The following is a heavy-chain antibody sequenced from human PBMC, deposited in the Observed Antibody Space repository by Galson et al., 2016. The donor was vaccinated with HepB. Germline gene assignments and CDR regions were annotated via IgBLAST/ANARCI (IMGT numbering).Heavy chain of an antibody. CDR1: GGTFSRYP. J-gene: IGHJ4*02. Sequence: SVKVSCKASGGTFSRYPISWVRQAPGQGLEWMGGIIPMFGTAKYAQKFQGRVTITADESTSTGYMDLTSLRSEDTAVYYCVRGGFDNWDEADPFDYWGQGTLVTVSS. CDR3: VRGGFDNWDEADPFDY. V-gene: IGHV1-69*13. D-gene: IGHD1-20*01. CDR2: IIPMFGTA.